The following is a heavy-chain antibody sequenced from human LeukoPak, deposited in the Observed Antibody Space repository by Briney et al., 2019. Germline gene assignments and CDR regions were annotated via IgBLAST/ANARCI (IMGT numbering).Heavy chain of an antibody. CDR2: ISYDGSNK. D-gene: IGHD3-22*01. CDR3: ARDRGSSGYKGAFDI. Sequence: GGSLRLSCAASGFTFSSYAMHWVRQAPGKGLEWVAVISYDGSNKYYADSVKGRLTISRDSSKNTLYLQMNSLRAEDTAVYYCARDRGSSGYKGAFDIWGQGTMVTVSS. CDR1: GFTFSSYA. V-gene: IGHV3-30-3*01. J-gene: IGHJ3*02.